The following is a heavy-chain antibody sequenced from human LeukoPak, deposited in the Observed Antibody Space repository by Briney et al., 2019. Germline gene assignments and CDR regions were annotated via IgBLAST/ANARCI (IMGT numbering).Heavy chain of an antibody. V-gene: IGHV3-48*01. J-gene: IGHJ5*02. Sequence: QTGGSLRLSCAASQFTFSSYSMNWVRQAPGKGLEWVSYVSSGSSTVYYSDSVKGRFTISRDNVKNSLFLQMNSLRAEDTAIYYCVRGGNYWGSNWFDPWGQGTLVTVSS. CDR1: QFTFSSYS. D-gene: IGHD1-26*01. CDR2: VSSGSSTV. CDR3: VRGGNYWGSNWFDP.